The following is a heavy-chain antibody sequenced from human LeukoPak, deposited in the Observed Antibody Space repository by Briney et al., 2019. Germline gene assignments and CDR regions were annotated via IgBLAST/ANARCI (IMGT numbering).Heavy chain of an antibody. V-gene: IGHV6-1*01. CDR2: TYYRSKWYN. D-gene: IGHD2-21*01. J-gene: IGHJ2*01. Sequence: QTLSLTCAISGYSVSCNSATWNWIRQSPSRGLEWVGKTYYRSKWYNDYAVSMKSRITINPDTSKNQFSLQLNSVTPEDTAVYYCARDLVAGHWYFDLWGRGTLVTVSS. CDR3: ARDLVAGHWYFDL. CDR1: GYSVSCNSAT.